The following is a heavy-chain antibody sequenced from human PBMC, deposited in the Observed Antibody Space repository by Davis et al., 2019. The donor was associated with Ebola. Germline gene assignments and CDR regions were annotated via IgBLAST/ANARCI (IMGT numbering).Heavy chain of an antibody. CDR2: IIPLVGTT. CDR3: AREASLNLGSFEY. D-gene: IGHD7-27*01. J-gene: IGHJ4*02. Sequence: AASVKVSCKASGYIFTSYDINWVRQAPGQGLEWMGAIIPLVGTTNYAQNFQGRVRITADDSTSTAYMELSSLRSEDTAVYYCAREASLNLGSFEYWGQGTLVTVSS. V-gene: IGHV1-69*13. CDR1: GYIFTSYD.